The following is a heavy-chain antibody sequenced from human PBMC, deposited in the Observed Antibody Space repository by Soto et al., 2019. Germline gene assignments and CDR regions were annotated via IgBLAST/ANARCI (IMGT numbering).Heavy chain of an antibody. J-gene: IGHJ4*02. V-gene: IGHV1-46*01. CDR2: INPGGGYG. CDR3: GREYFDSRGTPPGD. D-gene: IGHD3-22*01. Sequence: WASVKVSCKASGYIFTHYYIHWVRLAPGQGLEWVGVINPGGGYGTYAQKFQGRVTMTRDTSTNTVFMELSSLKSEDTAIYYCGREYFDSRGTPPGDWGQGTLVTVSS. CDR1: GYIFTHYY.